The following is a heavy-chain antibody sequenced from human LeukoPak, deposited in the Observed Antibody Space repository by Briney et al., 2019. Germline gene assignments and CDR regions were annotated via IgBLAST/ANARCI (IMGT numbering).Heavy chain of an antibody. CDR3: ARDWGAAAAPYAFDY. V-gene: IGHV4-4*07. CDR1: GGSISSYY. J-gene: IGHJ4*02. Sequence: SETLSLTCTVSGGSISSYYWSWIRQPAGKGLEWIGRIYTSGSTNYNPSLKSRVTMSVETSKNQFSLKLSSVTAADTAVYYCARDWGAAAAPYAFDYWGQGTLVTVSS. CDR2: IYTSGST. D-gene: IGHD6-13*01.